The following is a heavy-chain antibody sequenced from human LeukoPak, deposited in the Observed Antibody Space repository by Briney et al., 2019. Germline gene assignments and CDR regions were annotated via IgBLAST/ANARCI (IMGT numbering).Heavy chain of an antibody. Sequence: ASVKVSCKASGYTFTSYDINWVRQATGQGLEWMGWMNPNSGNTGYAQKFQGRVTMTRNTSISTAYMELSSLRSEDTAMYYCARAKNLRYFDWLHTMNYWYFDLWGRGTLVTVSS. D-gene: IGHD3-9*01. CDR2: MNPNSGNT. CDR3: ARAKNLRYFDWLHTMNYWYFDL. V-gene: IGHV1-8*01. J-gene: IGHJ2*01. CDR1: GYTFTSYD.